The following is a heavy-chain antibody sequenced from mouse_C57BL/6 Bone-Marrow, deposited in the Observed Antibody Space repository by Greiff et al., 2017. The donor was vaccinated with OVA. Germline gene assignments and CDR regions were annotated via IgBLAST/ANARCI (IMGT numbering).Heavy chain of an antibody. V-gene: IGHV5S21*01. CDR1: GFTFSSYA. J-gene: IGHJ1*03. Sequence: EVMLVESGEGLVKPGGSLKLSCAASGFTFSSYAMSWVRQTPEKRLEWVAYISSGGDYIYYADTVKGRFTISRDNARNTLYLQMSSLKSEDTALYYCTGRLTGPWYFDVWGTGTTVTVSS. CDR3: TGRLTGPWYFDV. D-gene: IGHD4-1*01. CDR2: ISSGGDYI.